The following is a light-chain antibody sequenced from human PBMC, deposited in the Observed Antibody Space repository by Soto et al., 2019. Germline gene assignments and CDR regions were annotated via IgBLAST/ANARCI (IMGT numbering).Light chain of an antibody. J-gene: IGKJ1*01. CDR3: QQYESYSPWT. Sequence: DLQMTQSPSSLSASVGDRATITCRASQSISSWLAWYQQKPGKAPKLLIYDASTLQSGVPSRYSGSGSGTEFTLTISNLQPDDFATYYCQQYESYSPWTFGQGTKVDI. CDR2: DAS. V-gene: IGKV1-5*01. CDR1: QSISSW.